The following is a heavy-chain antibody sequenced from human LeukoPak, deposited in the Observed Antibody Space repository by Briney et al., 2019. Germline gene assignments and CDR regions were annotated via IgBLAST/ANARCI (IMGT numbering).Heavy chain of an antibody. CDR2: ISYDGSNK. D-gene: IGHD5-18*01. Sequence: GGSLRLSCAASGFTFSSYAMHWVRQAPGKGLEWVAVISYDGSNKYYADSVKGRFTISRDNSKNTLYLQMNSLRAEDTAVYYCARDPIVGYSYGSYYFDYWAREPWSPSPQ. V-gene: IGHV3-30*04. J-gene: IGHJ4*02. CDR3: ARDPIVGYSYGSYYFDY. CDR1: GFTFSSYA.